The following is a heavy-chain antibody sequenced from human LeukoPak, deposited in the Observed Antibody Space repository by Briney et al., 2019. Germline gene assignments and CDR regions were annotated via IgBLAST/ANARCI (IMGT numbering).Heavy chain of an antibody. V-gene: IGHV3-23*01. D-gene: IGHD6-6*01. CDR3: AKLTYSSSSGYYSYY. J-gene: IGHJ4*02. CDR1: GFTFSSYA. Sequence: PGGSLRLSCAASGFTFSSYAMSWVRQAPGKGLEWVSTISGGGGSTYYADSVKGRFTISRDNSRNTLYLQMNSLRAEDTAVYYCAKLTYSSSSGYYSYYWGQGTLVTVSS. CDR2: ISGGGGST.